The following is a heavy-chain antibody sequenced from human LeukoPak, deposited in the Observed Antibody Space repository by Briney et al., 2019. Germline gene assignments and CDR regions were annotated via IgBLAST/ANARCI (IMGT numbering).Heavy chain of an antibody. CDR1: GDSVSTNSAA. Sequence: SQTLSLTCAISGDSVSTNSAAWNWIRQSPSRGLEWLGRTYYRSKWFHDYAVSVKSRITINPDTSNNQLSLQLKSVIFEDTALYFCARERESLFDYWGQGTLVTVSS. V-gene: IGHV6-1*01. CDR3: ARERESLFDY. CDR2: TYYRSKWFH. D-gene: IGHD1-26*01. J-gene: IGHJ4*02.